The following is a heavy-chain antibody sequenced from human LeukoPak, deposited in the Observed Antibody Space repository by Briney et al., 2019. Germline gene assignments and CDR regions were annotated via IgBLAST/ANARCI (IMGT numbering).Heavy chain of an antibody. CDR1: GFTFSSYA. V-gene: IGHV3-48*03. CDR2: ISSSGSTI. D-gene: IGHD3-3*01. J-gene: IGHJ4*02. CDR3: ARDRAYYDFWSGYYTGRYYFDY. Sequence: GGSLRLXCAASGFTFSSYAMSWVRQAPGKGLEWVSYISSSGSTIYYADSVKGRFTISRDNAKNSLYLQMNSLRAEDTAVYYCARDRAYYDFWSGYYTGRYYFDYWGQGTLVTVSS.